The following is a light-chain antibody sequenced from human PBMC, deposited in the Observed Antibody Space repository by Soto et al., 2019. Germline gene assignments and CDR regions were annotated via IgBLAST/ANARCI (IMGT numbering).Light chain of an antibody. CDR3: QQYGSSPLA. J-gene: IGKJ2*01. CDR1: QSVSSSY. Sequence: EIVLTQSPGTLSLSPGERATLSCRASQSVSSSYLAWYQHKPGQAPRLLIYGASSRATGIPDRFSSRGSGTDFTLTISRLEREDFAVYYCQQYGSSPLAFGQGTKLEIK. V-gene: IGKV3-20*01. CDR2: GAS.